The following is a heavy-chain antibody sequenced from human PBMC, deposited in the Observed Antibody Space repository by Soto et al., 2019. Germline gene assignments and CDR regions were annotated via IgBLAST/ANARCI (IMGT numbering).Heavy chain of an antibody. D-gene: IGHD3-10*01. J-gene: IGHJ3*02. CDR1: GFTFSSYG. CDR3: AKYKRGAASYFDI. V-gene: IGHV3-33*06. Sequence: GGSLRLSCAASGFTFSSYGMHWVRQAPGKGLEWVSVIWCDGSNKYYADPVKGRFTISRDNSKNTLYLQMNSLRAEDTAVYYCAKYKRGAASYFDIWGQGTMVTVSS. CDR2: IWCDGSNK.